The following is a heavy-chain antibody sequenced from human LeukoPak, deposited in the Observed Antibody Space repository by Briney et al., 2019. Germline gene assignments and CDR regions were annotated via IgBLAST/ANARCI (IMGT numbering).Heavy chain of an antibody. CDR3: ASQSIIQGMDV. CDR2: IDYSGST. Sequence: SETLSLTSNVSGGSVSSGSYYWSWIRQPPGNNLEGIGYIDYSGSTNYNPSLKSRVTISVDTSKNQFSLKLSSVTAADTAVYYCASQSIIQGMDVWGQGTTVTVSS. CDR1: GGSVSSGSYY. J-gene: IGHJ6*02. D-gene: IGHD1-14*01. V-gene: IGHV4-61*01.